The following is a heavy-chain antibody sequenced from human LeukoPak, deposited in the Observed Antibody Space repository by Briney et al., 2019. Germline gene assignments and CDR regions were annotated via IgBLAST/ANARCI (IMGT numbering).Heavy chain of an antibody. Sequence: PSETLSLTCTVSGYSISTGYYWGWIRQPPGKGLEWIGSIYQSGSTYYNPSLKSRVTISVDTSKNQFSVKLASVTSADTAVYYCAGGRNLWFGESLRQFFFDNWGQGTLVTVSS. V-gene: IGHV4-38-2*02. D-gene: IGHD3-10*01. CDR1: GYSISTGYY. CDR3: AGGRNLWFGESLRQFFFDN. J-gene: IGHJ4*02. CDR2: IYQSGST.